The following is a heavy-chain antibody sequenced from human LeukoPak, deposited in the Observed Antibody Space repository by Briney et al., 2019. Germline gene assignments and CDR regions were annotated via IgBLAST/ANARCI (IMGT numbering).Heavy chain of an antibody. J-gene: IGHJ5*02. D-gene: IGHD3-10*01. CDR1: GYTFTGYC. Sequence: ASVKVSCKASGYTFTGYCMHWVRQAPGQGLEWMGWINPNSGGTNYAQKFQGRVTMTRDTSISTAYMELSRLRSDDTAVYYCATALWFGELLHNWFDPWGQGTLVTVSS. CDR3: ATALWFGELLHNWFDP. CDR2: INPNSGGT. V-gene: IGHV1-2*02.